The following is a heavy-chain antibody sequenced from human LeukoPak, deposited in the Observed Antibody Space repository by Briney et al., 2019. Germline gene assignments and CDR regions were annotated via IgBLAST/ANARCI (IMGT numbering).Heavy chain of an antibody. CDR3: AANFDF. J-gene: IGHJ4*02. Sequence: GGSLRLSCAASGFTFSSYGMHWVRQAPGKGLEWVAVISYDGSNKYYADSVKGRFTISRDNSKNMLYLQMNSLRAEDTAVYYCAANFDFWGQGTLVTVSS. CDR2: ISYDGSNK. V-gene: IGHV3-30*03. CDR1: GFTFSSYG.